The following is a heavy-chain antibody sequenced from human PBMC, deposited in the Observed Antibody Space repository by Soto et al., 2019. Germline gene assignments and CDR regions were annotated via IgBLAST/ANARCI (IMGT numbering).Heavy chain of an antibody. Sequence: QVQLVQSGAEVKKPGSSVKVSCKASGGTFSSYAISWVRQAPGQGLEWMGGIIPIFGTANYAQKFQGRVMITADESTSTAYMELSSLRSEDTAVYYCARDRGGVPAARLRYYYYGMDVWGQGTTVTVSS. V-gene: IGHV1-69*01. CDR3: ARDRGGVPAARLRYYYYGMDV. J-gene: IGHJ6*02. D-gene: IGHD2-2*01. CDR1: GGTFSSYA. CDR2: IIPIFGTA.